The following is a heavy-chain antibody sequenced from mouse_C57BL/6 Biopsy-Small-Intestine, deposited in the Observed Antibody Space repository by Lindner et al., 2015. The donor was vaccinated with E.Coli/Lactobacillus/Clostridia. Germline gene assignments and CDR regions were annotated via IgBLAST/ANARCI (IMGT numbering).Heavy chain of an antibody. CDR1: GYSFTSYY. Sequence: VQLQESGPELVKPGASVKISCKASGYSFTSYYIHWVKQRPGQGLEWIGWIYPGSGNTNYNERFKGKATLTADTSSSTAYMQLSSLTSEDSAVYYCARDYYGSSWGQGTTLTVSS. V-gene: IGHV1-66*01. CDR3: ARDYYGSS. J-gene: IGHJ2*01. D-gene: IGHD1-1*01. CDR2: IYPGSGNT.